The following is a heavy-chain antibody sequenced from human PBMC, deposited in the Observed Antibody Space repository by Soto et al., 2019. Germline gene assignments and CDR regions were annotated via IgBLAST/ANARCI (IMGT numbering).Heavy chain of an antibody. J-gene: IGHJ4*02. D-gene: IGHD3-22*01. Sequence: ASVKVSCKASGYTFTSYYMHWVRQAPGQGLEWMGIINPSGGSTSYAQKFQGRGTMTRDTCTSTVYMELSSLRSEDTAVYYCARDYYDSSGPTGGDYWGQGTLVTVSS. CDR1: GYTFTSYY. CDR3: ARDYYDSSGPTGGDY. V-gene: IGHV1-46*01. CDR2: INPSGGST.